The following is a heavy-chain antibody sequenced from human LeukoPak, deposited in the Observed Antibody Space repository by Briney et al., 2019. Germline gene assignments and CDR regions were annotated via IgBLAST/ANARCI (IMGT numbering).Heavy chain of an antibody. D-gene: IGHD5-12*01. J-gene: IGHJ4*02. Sequence: GASVKVSCKASGYTFTGYYMHWVRQAPGQGLEWMGWINPNSGGTNYAQKFQGRVTMTRDTSISTAYMELSRLRSDDTAVYYCARGDIVAAPSWENFDYWGQGTLVTVSS. CDR1: GYTFTGYY. CDR2: INPNSGGT. CDR3: ARGDIVAAPSWENFDY. V-gene: IGHV1-2*02.